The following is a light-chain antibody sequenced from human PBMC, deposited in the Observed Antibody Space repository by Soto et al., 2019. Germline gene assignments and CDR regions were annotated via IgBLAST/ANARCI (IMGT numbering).Light chain of an antibody. CDR2: GAS. V-gene: IGKV3-15*01. CDR1: QSVSSN. J-gene: IGKJ4*01. CDR3: QQYNNWPPLT. Sequence: EIVMTQSPATLSVSPGERATLSCRASQSVSSNLAWYQQKPGQAPRLIIYGASTRATGIPARFSGSGSGTEFTVNISSLQSEDFAVYYCQQYNNWPPLTFGGGTKVEIK.